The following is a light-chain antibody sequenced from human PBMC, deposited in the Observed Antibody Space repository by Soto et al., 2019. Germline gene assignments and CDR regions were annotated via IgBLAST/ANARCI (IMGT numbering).Light chain of an antibody. Sequence: EIVLTQSPGTLSLSPGERATLSCRASQSVSNNYLAWYQQKPGQAPRLLIYGASNRATGIPDRFSGSGSGTDFTINIRRLEPEDFQVYYCPQYGRSGTFGKGTKVDI. V-gene: IGKV3-20*01. CDR2: GAS. CDR3: PQYGRSGT. CDR1: QSVSNNY. J-gene: IGKJ1*01.